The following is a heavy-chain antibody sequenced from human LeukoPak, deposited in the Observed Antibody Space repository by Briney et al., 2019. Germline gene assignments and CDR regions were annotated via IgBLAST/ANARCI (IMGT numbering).Heavy chain of an antibody. CDR3: ARGIVLTGYASFDY. J-gene: IGHJ4*02. D-gene: IGHD2-8*02. CDR1: GGSFRGYY. Sequence: SETLSLTCAVNGGSFRGYYWTWIRQPPGKGLEWIGEANHNGGTNYSPSLKSRITISVDTSKNQFSLRLNSVTAADTAVYFCARGIVLTGYASFDYWGQGTPVTVSS. CDR2: ANHNGGT. V-gene: IGHV4-34*01.